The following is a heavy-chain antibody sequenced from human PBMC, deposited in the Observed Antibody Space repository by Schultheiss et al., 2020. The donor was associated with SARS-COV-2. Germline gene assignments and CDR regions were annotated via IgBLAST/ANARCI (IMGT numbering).Heavy chain of an antibody. V-gene: IGHV3-74*01. J-gene: IGHJ6*02. CDR3: AREGWVNYGMDV. D-gene: IGHD1-26*01. Sequence: GGSLRLSCAASGFTFSSYAMSWVRQAPGKGLVWVSRINSDGSSTSYADSVKGRFTISRDNAKNTLYLQMNSLRAEDTAVYYCAREGWVNYGMDVWGQGTTVTVSS. CDR2: INSDGSST. CDR1: GFTFSSYA.